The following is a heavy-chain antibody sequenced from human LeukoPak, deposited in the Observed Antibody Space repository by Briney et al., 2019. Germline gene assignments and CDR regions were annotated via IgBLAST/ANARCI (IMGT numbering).Heavy chain of an antibody. CDR2: ITTYNGNT. CDR1: GYTFTSYG. V-gene: IGHV1-18*01. CDR3: AKGPSIAAAGGYYYGMDV. D-gene: IGHD6-13*01. Sequence: GASVKDSCKASGYTFTSYGISWVRQTPEQGLEWMGWITTYNGNTKYAQKFQGRVTVTTDTFTSTAYMELRSLRSDDTAVYYCAKGPSIAAAGGYYYGMDVWGQGTTVTVSS. J-gene: IGHJ6*02.